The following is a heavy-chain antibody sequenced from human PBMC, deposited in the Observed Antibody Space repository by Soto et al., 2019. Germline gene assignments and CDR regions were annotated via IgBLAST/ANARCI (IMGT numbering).Heavy chain of an antibody. D-gene: IGHD4-4*01. CDR1: GGTFSSYT. CDR2: IIPILGIA. Sequence: GASVKVSCKASGGTFSSYTISWVRQAPGQGLEWMGRIIPILGIANYAQKFQGRVTITADKSTSTAYMELSSLRSEDTAVYYCARGVSNYGWFDPWGQGTLVTVSS. V-gene: IGHV1-69*02. J-gene: IGHJ5*02. CDR3: ARGVSNYGWFDP.